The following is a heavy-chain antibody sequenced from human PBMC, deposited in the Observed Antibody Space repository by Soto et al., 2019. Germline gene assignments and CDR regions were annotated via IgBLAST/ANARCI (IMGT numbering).Heavy chain of an antibody. Sequence: GESLKISCKVAGYSFTSCWISCVRQMPGKGLEWMGRIDPSDSYTNYSPSFQGHVTISADKSISTAYLQWSSLKASDTAMYYCARHGGHVDPAMAWGQGTLVTVSS. D-gene: IGHD5-18*01. J-gene: IGHJ5*02. V-gene: IGHV5-10-1*01. CDR3: ARHGGHVDPAMA. CDR2: IDPSDSYT. CDR1: GYSFTSCW.